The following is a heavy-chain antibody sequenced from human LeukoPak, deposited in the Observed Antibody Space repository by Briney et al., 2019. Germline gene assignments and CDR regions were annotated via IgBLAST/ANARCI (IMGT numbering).Heavy chain of an antibody. CDR3: ARLGGSYYAY. V-gene: IGHV3-7*01. Sequence: GGSLRLSCVASGFAFSSYWMTWVRQAPGKGLEWVANIKQDGGEEYYVDSVKGRFTISRDNAKNSLFLQMNSLRVEDTAVYYCARLGGSYYAYWGQGTLVTVSS. D-gene: IGHD1-26*01. CDR2: IKQDGGEE. J-gene: IGHJ4*02. CDR1: GFAFSSYW.